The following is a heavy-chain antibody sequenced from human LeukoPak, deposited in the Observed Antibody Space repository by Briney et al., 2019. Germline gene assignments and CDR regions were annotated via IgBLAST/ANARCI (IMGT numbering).Heavy chain of an antibody. CDR1: GGSISSYY. J-gene: IGHJ4*02. V-gene: IGHV4-59*08. CDR2: IYYSGST. Sequence: SETLSLTCTVSGGSISSYYWSWIRQPPGKGLEWIGYIYYSGSTNYNPSLKSRVTISVDTSKNQFSLKLSSVTAADTAVYYCARHALRGNDVLPTNYFDYWGQGALVTVSS. CDR3: ARHALRGNDVLPTNYFDY. D-gene: IGHD5-12*01.